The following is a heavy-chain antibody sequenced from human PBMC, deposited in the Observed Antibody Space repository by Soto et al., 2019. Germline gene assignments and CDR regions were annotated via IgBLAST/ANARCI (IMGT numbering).Heavy chain of an antibody. V-gene: IGHV3-23*01. CDR3: AKDLTHRDSGSYYGGFDY. CDR1: GFTFSSYA. Sequence: GSLRLSCAASGFTFSSYAMSWVRQAPGKGLEWVSAISGSGGSTYYADSVKGRFTISRYNSKNTLYLQMNSLRAEDTAVYYWAKDLTHRDSGSYYGGFDYWGQGTLVTVSS. J-gene: IGHJ4*02. D-gene: IGHD1-26*01. CDR2: ISGSGGST.